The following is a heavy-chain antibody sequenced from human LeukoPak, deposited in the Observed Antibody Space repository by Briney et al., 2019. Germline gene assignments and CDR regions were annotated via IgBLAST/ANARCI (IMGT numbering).Heavy chain of an antibody. CDR1: GFTFSNAW. J-gene: IGHJ5*02. Sequence: PGGSLRLSCAASGFTFSNAWMSWVRQAPGKGREWDGRIKSKTDGGTTDYAAPVKGRFTISRDESKNTLYLQMNSLKTEDTAVYYCTGEYIVVVTAIDSWGQGTLVTVSS. CDR2: IKSKTDGGTT. V-gene: IGHV3-15*01. CDR3: TGEYIVVVTAIDS. D-gene: IGHD2-21*02.